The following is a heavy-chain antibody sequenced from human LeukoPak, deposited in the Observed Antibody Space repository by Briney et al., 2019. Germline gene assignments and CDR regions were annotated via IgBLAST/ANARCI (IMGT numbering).Heavy chain of an antibody. J-gene: IGHJ4*02. V-gene: IGHV6-1*01. CDR2: TYYRSKWSS. CDR3: AGGVDTDLHY. Sequence: SQTLSLTCAISGDSFSSNSAAWNWIGQSPSRGLEWLGRTYYRSKWSSNYAVSVKSRITIHPDTSKNQFSLQLNSVTPEDTAVYYCAGGVDTDLHYWGQGTLVTVSS. D-gene: IGHD5-18*01. CDR1: GDSFSSNSAA.